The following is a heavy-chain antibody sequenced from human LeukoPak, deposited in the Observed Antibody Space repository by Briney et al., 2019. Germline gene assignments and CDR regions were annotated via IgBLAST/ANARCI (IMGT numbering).Heavy chain of an antibody. CDR3: ARTHFDSLGWFDP. J-gene: IGHJ5*02. Sequence: PSQTLSLTCTVSGGSISSGSYYWSWIRQPAGKGLEWIGRIYTSGSTNYNPSLKSRVTISVDTSKNQFSLKLSSVTAADTALYFCARTHFDSLGWFDPWGQGIQVIVSS. CDR1: GGSISSGSYY. CDR2: IYTSGST. V-gene: IGHV4-61*02. D-gene: IGHD3-9*01.